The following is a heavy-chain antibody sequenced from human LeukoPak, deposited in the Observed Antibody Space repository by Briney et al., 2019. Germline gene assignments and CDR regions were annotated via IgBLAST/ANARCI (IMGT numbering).Heavy chain of an antibody. Sequence: GASVKVSCKASGYTFTSYYMHWVRQAPGEGPEWMGIINPNTSNTHYAQRFQGRVTMTRDTSTSTVYMELTSLRSEDTAAYYCARSDQYYYGMDVWGQGNTVTVSS. CDR3: ARSDQYYYGMDV. J-gene: IGHJ6*02. CDR2: INPNTSNT. D-gene: IGHD4-4*01. V-gene: IGHV1-46*01. CDR1: GYTFTSYY.